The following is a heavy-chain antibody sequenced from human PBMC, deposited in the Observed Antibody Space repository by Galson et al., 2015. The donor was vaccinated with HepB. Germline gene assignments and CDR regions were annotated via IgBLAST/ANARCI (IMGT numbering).Heavy chain of an antibody. D-gene: IGHD2-21*02. J-gene: IGHJ6*03. CDR1: GFSLSTRGVG. Sequence: PALVKPTQTLTLTCTFSGFSLSTRGVGVGWIRQPPGKALDWLALIYWDDDKRYSPSLKSRLTITKDTSKNQVVLTMTNMDPVDTATYYCAHTEVTGDFYYYMDVWGKGTTVTVSS. CDR3: AHTEVTGDFYYYMDV. CDR2: IYWDDDK. V-gene: IGHV2-5*02.